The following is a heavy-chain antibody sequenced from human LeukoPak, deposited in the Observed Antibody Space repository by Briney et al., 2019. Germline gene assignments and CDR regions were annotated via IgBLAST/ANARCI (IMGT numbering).Heavy chain of an antibody. CDR2: MNPDSGGT. CDR1: GYSFNGYY. CDR3: ARSFDIALMDGMDV. V-gene: IGHV1-2*02. J-gene: IGHJ6*02. D-gene: IGHD2-8*01. Sequence: ASVKVSWKASGYSFNGYYIQWVRQAPGQGLEWMGWMNPDSGGTKYAQKFQGRVTMTRDTSRRTAYMELSRVRSDDTGLYFCARSFDIALMDGMDVWGQGTTVTVSS.